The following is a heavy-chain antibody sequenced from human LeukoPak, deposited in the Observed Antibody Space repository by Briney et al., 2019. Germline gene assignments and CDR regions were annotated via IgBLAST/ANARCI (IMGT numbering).Heavy chain of an antibody. D-gene: IGHD2-2*02. Sequence: SVKVSCKASGGTFSSYAISWVRQAPGQGLEWMGGIIPIFGTANYAQKFQGRVTITADESTSTAYMELSSLRSEDTAVYYCAREVRKIVVVPAAIKFNWFDPWGQRTLVTVSS. V-gene: IGHV1-69*01. CDR3: AREVRKIVVVPAAIKFNWFDP. CDR1: GGTFSSYA. CDR2: IIPIFGTA. J-gene: IGHJ5*02.